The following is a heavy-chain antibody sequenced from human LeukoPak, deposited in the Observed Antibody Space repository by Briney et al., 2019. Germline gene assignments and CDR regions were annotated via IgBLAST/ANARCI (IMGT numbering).Heavy chain of an antibody. V-gene: IGHV3-43*02. CDR2: IRGSGYST. CDR1: GFTFDDYA. CDR3: VKDHPVLSY. J-gene: IGHJ4*02. Sequence: PGGSLRLSCAASGFTFDDYAMHWVRQAPGKGLEWVCLIRGSGYSTEYADSVKGRFTISRDNSRNSLYLQMNSLRTEDTALYYCVKDHPVLSYWGQGTQVTVSS. D-gene: IGHD2-8*02.